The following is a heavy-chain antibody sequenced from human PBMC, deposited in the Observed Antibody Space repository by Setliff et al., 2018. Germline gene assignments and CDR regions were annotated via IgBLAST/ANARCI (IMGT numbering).Heavy chain of an antibody. CDR2: IHHSGST. D-gene: IGHD4-17*01. V-gene: IGHV4-34*01. J-gene: IGHJ2*01. CDR3: ARGTKTMVINYWYFDV. CDR1: GGSFSDYW. Sequence: LSLTCAVYGGSFSDYWWSWIRQLPGKGLEWIAEIHHSGSTNFHPSLKSRVAISVDPSKNQFYLNLRSVTAADTAVYFCARGTKTMVINYWYFDVWGRGTPVTSPQ.